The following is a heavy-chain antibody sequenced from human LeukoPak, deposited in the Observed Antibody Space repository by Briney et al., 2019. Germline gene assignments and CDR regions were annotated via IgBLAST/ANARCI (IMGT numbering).Heavy chain of an antibody. J-gene: IGHJ4*02. Sequence: EASVTVSCKASGGTFSSYAISWVRQAPGQGLEWMGGIIPIFGTANYAQKFQGRVTITADESTSTAYMELSSLRSEDTAVYYCARAPDYGDFCLDYWGQGTLVTVSS. D-gene: IGHD4-17*01. V-gene: IGHV1-69*13. CDR3: ARAPDYGDFCLDY. CDR1: GGTFSSYA. CDR2: IIPIFGTA.